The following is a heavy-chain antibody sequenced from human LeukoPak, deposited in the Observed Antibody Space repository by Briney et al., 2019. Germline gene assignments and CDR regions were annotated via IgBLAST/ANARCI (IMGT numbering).Heavy chain of an antibody. CDR1: GGSISSYY. CDR3: ARLKLGAYFDL. Sequence: SETLSLTCTVSGGSISSYYWSWIRQPPGKGLEWIGYIYYSGSTNYNPSLKSRVTISVDTSKNQFSLKLSSVTAADAAVYYCARLKLGAYFDLWGHGTLVTVSS. D-gene: IGHD3-16*01. CDR2: IYYSGST. J-gene: IGHJ2*01. V-gene: IGHV4-59*01.